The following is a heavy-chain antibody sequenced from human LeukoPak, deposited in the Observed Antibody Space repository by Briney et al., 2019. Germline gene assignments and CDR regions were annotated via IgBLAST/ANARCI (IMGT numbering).Heavy chain of an antibody. Sequence: GASVRVSCKASGYTFATYAMHWVRQAPGQRLEWMGWSNAGNGNTKYSQEFQGRVTITRDTSASTAYMELSSLRSEDMAVYYCVREAPSGAFDIWGQGTMVTVSS. J-gene: IGHJ3*02. CDR2: SNAGNGNT. V-gene: IGHV1-3*02. CDR3: VREAPSGAFDI. CDR1: GYTFATYA.